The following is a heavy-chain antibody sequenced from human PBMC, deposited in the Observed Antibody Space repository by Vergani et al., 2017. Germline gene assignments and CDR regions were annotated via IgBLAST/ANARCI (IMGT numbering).Heavy chain of an antibody. J-gene: IGHJ4*02. CDR1: GYTFIDYW. D-gene: IGHD6-25*01. CDR3: VRRMCERQEVDY. V-gene: IGHV5-51*01. CDR2: VYARDSIT. Sequence: EVQLVQSGAEVKKPGESLKISCEGSGYTFIDYWVGWVRQKPGKGLEWMGVVYARDSITRYSLSFEGQVTISADKSINTAYLEWDSLRASDSAMYYCVRRMCERQEVDYWGQGTLVTV.